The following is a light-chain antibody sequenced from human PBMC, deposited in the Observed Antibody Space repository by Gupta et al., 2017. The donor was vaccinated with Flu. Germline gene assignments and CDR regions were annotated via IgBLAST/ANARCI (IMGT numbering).Light chain of an antibody. CDR1: SSNIGSNY. CDR2: RND. CDR3: AAWDDSLSAWV. Sequence: QSVLTQPPSASGTPGRRVTISCSGSSSNIGSNYVYWYQQLPGTAPKLLISRNDKRPSGVPARFSGSKSGTSASLAISGIRSDDEADYYCAAWDDSLSAWVLGGGTKVTV. V-gene: IGLV1-47*01. J-gene: IGLJ3*02.